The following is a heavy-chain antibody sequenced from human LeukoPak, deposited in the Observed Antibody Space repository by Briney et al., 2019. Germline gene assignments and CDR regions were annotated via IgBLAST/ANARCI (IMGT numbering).Heavy chain of an antibody. CDR3: ARESVTYYNGMDV. V-gene: IGHV3-23*01. CDR2: ISGSGAST. CDR1: GFTFSSYA. Sequence: GGSLRLSCAASGFTFSSYAMSWVRQAPGKGLEWVSAISGSGASTYYSDSVRGRFTISRDNSRNTLYLQMNSLRAEDTAVYYCARESVTYYNGMDVWGQGTTVTVSS. J-gene: IGHJ6*02. D-gene: IGHD4-23*01.